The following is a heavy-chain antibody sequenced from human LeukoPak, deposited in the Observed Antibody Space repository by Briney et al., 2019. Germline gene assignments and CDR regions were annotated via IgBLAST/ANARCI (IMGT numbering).Heavy chain of an antibody. V-gene: IGHV4-39*07. CDR3: ARLYSRTGRPIDY. CDR1: RGPHSSRSDY. J-gene: IGHJ4*02. Sequence: SETLSLICTVSRGPHSSRSDYWGRVRQPPGRGVERNGSNYYSGSTYKNPSLKSQDNIAEDTAKNQFSLKLSSVSAADTAVYYCARLYSRTGRPIDYWGQGTLVTVSS. D-gene: IGHD1-14*01. CDR2: NYYSGST.